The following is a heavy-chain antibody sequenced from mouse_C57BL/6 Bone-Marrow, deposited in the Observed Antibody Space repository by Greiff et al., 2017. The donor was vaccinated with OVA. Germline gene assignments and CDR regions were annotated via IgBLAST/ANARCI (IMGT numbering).Heavy chain of an antibody. D-gene: IGHD1-1*01. V-gene: IGHV1-53*01. CDR1: GYTFTSYW. J-gene: IGHJ2*01. CDR2: INPSNGGT. CDR3: AREKNTVVAHFDY. Sequence: VQLQQPGTELVKPGASVKLSCKASGYTFTSYWMHWVKQRPGQGLEWIGNINPSNGGTNYNEKFKSKATLTVDKSSSTAYMQLSSLTSEDSAVYYCAREKNTVVAHFDYWGQGTTLTVSS.